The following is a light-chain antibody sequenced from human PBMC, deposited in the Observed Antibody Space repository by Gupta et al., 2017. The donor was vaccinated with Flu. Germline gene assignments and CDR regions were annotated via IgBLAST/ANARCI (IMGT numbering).Light chain of an antibody. CDR3: MQALQTPQIT. CDR2: LGS. Sequence: IVMTQSAHSLPVTPGVQASSSCGSSKRLLHSNGYNKLDWYLQKPGQSPRRLIYLGSNRAAGVPDRFSGSGAGTDFTLKISRVEAEDVGVDYCMQALQTPQITFGQGTRLEIK. CDR1: KRLLHSNGYNK. J-gene: IGKJ5*01. V-gene: IGKV2-28*01.